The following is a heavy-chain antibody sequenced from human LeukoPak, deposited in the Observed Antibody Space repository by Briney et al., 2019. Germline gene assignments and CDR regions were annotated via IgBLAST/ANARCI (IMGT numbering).Heavy chain of an antibody. J-gene: IGHJ4*02. Sequence: GGSLRLSCAASGFTFSSYSMNWVRQAPGKGLEWVSSISSSSSYIYYADSVKGRFTISRDNTKNSLYLQMNSLRAEDTAVYYCARGITGTRPFDYWGQGTLVTVSS. D-gene: IGHD1-20*01. CDR2: ISSSSSYI. CDR3: ARGITGTRPFDY. CDR1: GFTFSSYS. V-gene: IGHV3-21*01.